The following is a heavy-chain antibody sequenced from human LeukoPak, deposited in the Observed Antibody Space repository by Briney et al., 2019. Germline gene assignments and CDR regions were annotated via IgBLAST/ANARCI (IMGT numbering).Heavy chain of an antibody. J-gene: IGHJ5*02. D-gene: IGHD3-16*01. CDR3: ARQRRFWFDP. CDR2: ISGSGGST. V-gene: IGHV3-23*01. CDR1: GFMFSIYW. Sequence: GGSLRLSCAGSGFMFSIYWMHWVRQVPGKGLEWVSAISGSGGSTYYADSVKGRFTISRDNSKNTLYLQMNSLRAEDTAVYYCARQRRFWFDPWGQGTLVTVSS.